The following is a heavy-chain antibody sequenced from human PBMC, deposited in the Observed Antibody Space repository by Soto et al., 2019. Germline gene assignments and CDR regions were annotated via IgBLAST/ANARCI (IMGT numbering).Heavy chain of an antibody. CDR2: INPSGGST. Sequence: ASVKVSCKASGYTFTSYYMHWVRQAPGQGLEWMGIINPSGGSTSYAQKFQGRVTMTRDTSTSTVYMELSSLRSDDTAVYYCARVDSSGYYDYWGQGTTVTVSS. J-gene: IGHJ4*03. CDR1: GYTFTSYY. CDR3: ARVDSSGYYDY. V-gene: IGHV1-46*01. D-gene: IGHD3-22*01.